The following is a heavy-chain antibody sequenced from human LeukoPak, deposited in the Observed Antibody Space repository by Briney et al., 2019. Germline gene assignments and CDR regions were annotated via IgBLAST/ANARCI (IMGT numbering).Heavy chain of an antibody. Sequence: ETLSLTCTVSGGSISSSSYYWGWIRQPPGKGLEWVSSISSSSSYIYYADSVKGRFTISRDNAKNSLYLQMNSLRAEDTAVYYCARASVDYFDYWGQGTLVTVSS. V-gene: IGHV3-21*01. CDR1: GGSISSSS. CDR2: ISSSSSYI. J-gene: IGHJ4*02. CDR3: ARASVDYFDY.